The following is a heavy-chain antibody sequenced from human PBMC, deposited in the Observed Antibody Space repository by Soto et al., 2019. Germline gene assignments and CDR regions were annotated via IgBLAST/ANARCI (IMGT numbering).Heavy chain of an antibody. V-gene: IGHV3-23*01. CDR2: TSGSGGST. CDR1: GFRISTYA. Sequence: GGSLRLSCAASGFRISTYAMSWVRQAPGKGLEWVSSTSGSGGSTYYADSVKGRFTISRDNSKNTLYLQMTSLRAEDTAVYYCAKDPIPDFLEWLSIRDNWFDPWGQGTLVTVSS. J-gene: IGHJ5*02. CDR3: AKDPIPDFLEWLSIRDNWFDP. D-gene: IGHD3-3*01.